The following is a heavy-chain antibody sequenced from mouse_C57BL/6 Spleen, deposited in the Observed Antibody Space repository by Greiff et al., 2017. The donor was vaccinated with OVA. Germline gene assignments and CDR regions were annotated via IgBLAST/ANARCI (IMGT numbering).Heavy chain of an antibody. CDR3: ARGGIYDGYYAFFDY. CDR1: GYTFTSYG. V-gene: IGHV1-81*01. J-gene: IGHJ2*01. Sequence: LQESGAELARPGASVKLSCKASGYTFTSYGISWVKQRTGQGLEWIGEIYPRSGNTYYNEKFKGKATLTADKSSSTAYMELRSLTSEDSAVYFCARGGIYDGYYAFFDYWGQGTTLTVSS. D-gene: IGHD2-3*01. CDR2: IYPRSGNT.